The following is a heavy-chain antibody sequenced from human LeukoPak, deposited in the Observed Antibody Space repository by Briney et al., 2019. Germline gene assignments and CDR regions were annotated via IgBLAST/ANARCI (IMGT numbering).Heavy chain of an antibody. CDR3: ATALYTGIYGDAFDI. D-gene: IGHD1-26*01. Sequence: PGESLKISCQGSGYSFTNHWIGWVRQMPGKGLEWMGIMYPGDSETRYSPSFQDQVTISADKSISTAYLQWSSLKASDTAMYYCATALYTGIYGDAFDIWGQGTMVTVSA. CDR2: MYPGDSET. J-gene: IGHJ3*02. CDR1: GYSFTNHW. V-gene: IGHV5-51*01.